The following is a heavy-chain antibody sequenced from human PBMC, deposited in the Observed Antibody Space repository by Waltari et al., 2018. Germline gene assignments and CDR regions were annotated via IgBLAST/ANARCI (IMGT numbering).Heavy chain of an antibody. J-gene: IGHJ4*02. V-gene: IGHV3-66*02. D-gene: IGHD5-18*01. CDR2: LYSGGRT. Sequence: EVQLVESGGGLVQPGGSLRLSCAASGFTVSSNYMSWVRQAPGKGLEWVSVLYSGGRTYYADSVKGRFTISRDNSKNTLYLQMNSLRAEDTAVYYCASLGDTAMDNYWGQGTLVTVSS. CDR1: GFTVSSNY. CDR3: ASLGDTAMDNY.